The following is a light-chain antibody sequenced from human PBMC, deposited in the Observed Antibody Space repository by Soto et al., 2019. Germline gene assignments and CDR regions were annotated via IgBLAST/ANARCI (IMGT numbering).Light chain of an antibody. CDR1: QGISNS. Sequence: DIQMTQSPSSLSASVGDRVTITCRTSQGISNSLAWYQQKPGKVPKLLIYSASTLQSGVPSRFRGSGSGTDFTLTISSLQPQDGATYYCQQYNKAPPYTVGPGTKVEIK. V-gene: IGKV1-27*01. CDR3: QQYNKAPPYT. CDR2: SAS. J-gene: IGKJ3*01.